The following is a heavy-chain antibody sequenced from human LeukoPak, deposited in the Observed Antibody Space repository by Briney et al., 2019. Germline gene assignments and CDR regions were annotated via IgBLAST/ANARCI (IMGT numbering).Heavy chain of an antibody. Sequence: GGSLRLSCTGSGFTFSTYVMNWVRQAPGRGPEWVAYIHSSSTPIYYADSVRGRFTISRDNAKNSLYLQMNSLRGEDTAVYYCAREGYSGYNSHWGQGTLVTVSS. CDR1: GFTFSTYV. J-gene: IGHJ4*02. CDR3: AREGYSGYNSH. D-gene: IGHD5-12*01. CDR2: IHSSSTPI. V-gene: IGHV3-48*01.